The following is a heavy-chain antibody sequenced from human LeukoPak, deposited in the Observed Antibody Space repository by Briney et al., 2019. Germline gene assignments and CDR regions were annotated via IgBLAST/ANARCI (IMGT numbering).Heavy chain of an antibody. CDR3: ARDSDYYDSSGYYYGGGFDY. CDR2: ISAYNGNT. Sequence: ASVKVSCKASGHTFTSYGISWVRQAPGQGLEWMGWISAYNGNTNYAQKLQGRVTMTTDTSTSAAYMELRSLRSDDTAVYYCARDSDYYDSSGYYYGGGFDYWGQGTLVTVSS. CDR1: GHTFTSYG. V-gene: IGHV1-18*01. D-gene: IGHD3-22*01. J-gene: IGHJ4*02.